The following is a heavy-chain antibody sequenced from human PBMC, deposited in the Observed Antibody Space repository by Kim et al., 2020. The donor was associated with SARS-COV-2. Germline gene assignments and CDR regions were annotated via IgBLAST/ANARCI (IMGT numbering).Heavy chain of an antibody. CDR3: SNTYGRWLGGLDY. J-gene: IGHJ4*01. D-gene: IGHD3-10*01. Sequence: GGSLRLSCAASGFTFGDYAMRWVRQAPGKGLEWVSGIRWNSDSVGSAYSVTGRFTISSASDKYSLYLQLNSLSAETAALYLYSNTYGRWLGGLDY. CDR1: GFTFGDYA. V-gene: IGHV3-9*01. CDR2: IRWNSDSV.